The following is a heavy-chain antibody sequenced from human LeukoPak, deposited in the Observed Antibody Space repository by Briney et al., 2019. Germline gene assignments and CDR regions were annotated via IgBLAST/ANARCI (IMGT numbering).Heavy chain of an antibody. D-gene: IGHD6-13*01. V-gene: IGHV3-33*01. Sequence: PGGSLRLSCAASGFSFSNYGMHWVRQAPGKGLEWVAGICYDGSNKYYADSGKGRFTISRDNSKNTLYLQMNSLRAEDTAVYYCARDCGMGGAAAGGPTDCWGQGTLVTVSS. CDR3: ARDCGMGGAAAGGPTDC. CDR1: GFSFSNYG. J-gene: IGHJ4*02. CDR2: ICYDGSNK.